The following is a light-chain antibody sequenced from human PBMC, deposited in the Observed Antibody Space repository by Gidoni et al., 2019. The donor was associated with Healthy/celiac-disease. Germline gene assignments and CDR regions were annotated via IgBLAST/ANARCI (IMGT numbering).Light chain of an antibody. CDR1: QSISSW. Sequence: DIQMTQSPSTLSASVGDRVTITCRASQSISSWLAWYQQKPGKAPKLLIYKASSLESGVPSRFGGSGSVSEFTLTISILQPDDFATFYCQQYNSYSSLTFGGGTKVEIK. J-gene: IGKJ4*01. V-gene: IGKV1-5*03. CDR2: KAS. CDR3: QQYNSYSSLT.